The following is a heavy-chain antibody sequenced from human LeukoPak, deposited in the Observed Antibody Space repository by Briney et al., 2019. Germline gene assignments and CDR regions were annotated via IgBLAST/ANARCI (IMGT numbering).Heavy chain of an antibody. Sequence: GGSLRLSCAASGFTFSSYWMSWVRQTPGKGLEWVANINKDGSEKYYMDSVRGRFTISRDNAQNSLSLQMNSLRVEDTAVYYCARELVVGPAEYFQNWGQGTLVTVSS. CDR3: ARELVVGPAEYFQN. CDR1: GFTFSSYW. J-gene: IGHJ1*01. D-gene: IGHD2-8*02. V-gene: IGHV3-7*01. CDR2: INKDGSEK.